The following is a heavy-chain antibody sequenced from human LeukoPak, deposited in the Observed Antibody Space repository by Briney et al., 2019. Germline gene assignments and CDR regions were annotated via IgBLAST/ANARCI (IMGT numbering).Heavy chain of an antibody. CDR3: ARGQSRYFDWYLGFFDY. D-gene: IGHD3-9*01. Sequence: PGGSLRLSCAASGFTFSSYWMHWVRQAPGKGLVWVSRINSDGSSTGYADSVKGRFTISRDNAKNSLYLQMNSLRADDTAVYYCARGQSRYFDWYLGFFDYWGQGTLVTVSS. CDR1: GFTFSSYW. V-gene: IGHV3-74*01. CDR2: INSDGSST. J-gene: IGHJ4*02.